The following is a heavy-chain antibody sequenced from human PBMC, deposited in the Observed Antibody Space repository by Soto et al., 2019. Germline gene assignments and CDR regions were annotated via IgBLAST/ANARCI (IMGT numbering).Heavy chain of an antibody. CDR2: INADNGNT. CDR3: ARDTTYYYDSSHPWCDP. V-gene: IGHV1-3*01. D-gene: IGHD3-22*01. Sequence: ASVKVSCKASGFNFTSSAVHWVRQAPGERLEWMGWINADNGNTKYSQKFQGRVTITRDTPASTAYMELISLRSEATAVYYCARDTTYYYDSSHPWCDPGRQGTLVTLS. CDR1: GFNFTSSA. J-gene: IGHJ5*02.